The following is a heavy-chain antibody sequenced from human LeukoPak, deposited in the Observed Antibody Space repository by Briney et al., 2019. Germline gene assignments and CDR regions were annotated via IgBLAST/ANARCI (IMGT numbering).Heavy chain of an antibody. V-gene: IGHV3-66*01. CDR2: IYSGGIT. Sequence: GWSLRLSCAASGFTVSTNYMSWVRQAPGKGLEWVSLIYSGGITQYADSVKGRFTISRDNSQNALYLQMTSLRAEDTAVYHCARDGYYDSSGYRKHDGFDIWGQGTLVTVSS. J-gene: IGHJ3*02. CDR3: ARDGYYDSSGYRKHDGFDI. CDR1: GFTVSTNY. D-gene: IGHD3-22*01.